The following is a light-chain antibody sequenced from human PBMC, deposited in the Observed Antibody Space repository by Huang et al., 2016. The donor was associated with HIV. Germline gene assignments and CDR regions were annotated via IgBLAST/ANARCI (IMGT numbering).Light chain of an antibody. Sequence: DIQMTQSPSTLSAAVGDRVTITCRASQSVTIWLAWFQQKPGKAPKLLIYKESTLESGVPSRFSGSGSGTEFTLTIDSLQPDDVATYYCQQYSRSATFGQGTKLEIK. CDR1: QSVTIW. V-gene: IGKV1-5*03. CDR3: QQYSRSAT. J-gene: IGKJ2*01. CDR2: KES.